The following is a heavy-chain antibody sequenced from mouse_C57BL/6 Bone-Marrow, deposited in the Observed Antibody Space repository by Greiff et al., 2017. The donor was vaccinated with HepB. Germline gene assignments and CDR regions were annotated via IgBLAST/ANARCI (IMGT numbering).Heavy chain of an antibody. CDR2: ISSGGSYT. V-gene: IGHV5-6*01. J-gene: IGHJ2*01. Sequence: EVKVVESGGDLVKPGGSLKLSCAASGFTFSSYGMSWVRQTPDKRLGWVATISSGGSYTYYPDSVKGRFTISRDNAKNTLYLQMSSLKSEDTAMYYCARIYYGSSYEYYFDYWGQGTTLTVSS. CDR1: GFTFSSYG. CDR3: ARIYYGSSYEYYFDY. D-gene: IGHD1-1*01.